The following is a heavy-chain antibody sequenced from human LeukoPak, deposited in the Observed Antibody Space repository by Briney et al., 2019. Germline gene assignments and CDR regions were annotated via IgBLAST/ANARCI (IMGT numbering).Heavy chain of an antibody. Sequence: GSLRLSCAASGFTLSGYWMGWVRQAPGDGLEWVANIKPNGSATYYVDSVKGRFTISRDNAKSLLYLQMNSLRAEDSALYYCARWGVSAGLDSWGQGTLVTVSS. CDR2: IKPNGSAT. CDR1: GFTLSGYW. J-gene: IGHJ5*01. CDR3: ARWGVSAGLDS. D-gene: IGHD3-10*01. V-gene: IGHV3-7*01.